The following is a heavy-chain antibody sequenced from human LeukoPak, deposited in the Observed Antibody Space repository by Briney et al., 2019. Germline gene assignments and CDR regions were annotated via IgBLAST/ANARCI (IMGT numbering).Heavy chain of an antibody. D-gene: IGHD2-2*01. CDR2: IYTSGST. CDR3: ARDSSAFDY. Sequence: PSQTLSLTCTVSGGSISSGSYYWSWIRRPAGKGLEWIGRIYTSGSTNYDPSLKSRVTISVDTSKNQFSLKLSSVTAADTAVYYCARDSSAFDYWGQGTLVTVSS. V-gene: IGHV4-61*02. J-gene: IGHJ4*02. CDR1: GGSISSGSYY.